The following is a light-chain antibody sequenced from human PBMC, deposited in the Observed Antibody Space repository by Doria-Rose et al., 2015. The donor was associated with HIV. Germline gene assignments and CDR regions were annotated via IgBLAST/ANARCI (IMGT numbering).Light chain of an antibody. V-gene: IGKV3-20*01. CDR2: DGS. Sequence: TQSPGTLSLSTAERATLSCRASQSFSSTYLAWYQQKPGQAPSLLIYDGSTRATGIPDRISASGSGTDFTLTVNRLEPEDFALYYCHQYGTSWTFGQGTKVEI. CDR3: HQYGTSWT. J-gene: IGKJ1*01. CDR1: QSFSSTY.